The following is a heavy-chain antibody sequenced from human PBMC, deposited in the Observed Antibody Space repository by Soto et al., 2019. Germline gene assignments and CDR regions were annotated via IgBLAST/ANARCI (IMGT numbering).Heavy chain of an antibody. V-gene: IGHV3-23*01. J-gene: IGHJ5*02. Sequence: GALRLSCAASGFTFSSYAMSWVRQAPGKGLEWVSAISGSGGSTYYADSVKGRFTISRDNSKNTLYLQMNSLRAEDTAVYYCAKDEYSSSSPWFDPWGQGTLVTVSS. D-gene: IGHD6-6*01. CDR3: AKDEYSSSSPWFDP. CDR1: GFTFSSYA. CDR2: ISGSGGST.